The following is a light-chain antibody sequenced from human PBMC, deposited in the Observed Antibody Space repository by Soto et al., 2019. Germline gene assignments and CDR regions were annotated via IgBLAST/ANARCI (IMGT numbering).Light chain of an antibody. CDR1: QFLSSY. CDR3: HQRNQ. V-gene: IGKV3-11*01. J-gene: IGKJ5*01. CDR2: DST. Sequence: VELTQSPATLALSAGERASLSCRASQFLSSYLAWYKQIPGQPPRLLISDSTNRAAGIPARFSGSRSGTDFTLTISSVEPEDFAMYYCHQRNQFGQGTRLEIK.